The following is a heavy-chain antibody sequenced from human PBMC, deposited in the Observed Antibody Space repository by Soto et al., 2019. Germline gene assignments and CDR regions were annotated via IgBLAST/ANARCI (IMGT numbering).Heavy chain of an antibody. Sequence: EMQLVESGGGLVQPGGSLRLSCAASGFTFSDYPMEWVRQAPGKGLEWIGRARNDPRARTTQDAASARGRFITSRDDSENSLYLQMNTLKTADMAVYYCVGGFQYWGQGTLVTVSS. CDR3: VGGFQY. V-gene: IGHV3-72*01. CDR2: ARNDPRARTT. CDR1: GFTFSDYP. J-gene: IGHJ4*02.